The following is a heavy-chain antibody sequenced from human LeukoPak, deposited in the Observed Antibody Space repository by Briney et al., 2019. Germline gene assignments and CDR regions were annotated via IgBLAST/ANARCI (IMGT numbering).Heavy chain of an antibody. CDR2: IYYSGST. CDR1: GGSFSGYY. Sequence: PSETLSLTCAVYGGSFSGYYWSWIRQPPGKGLEWIGYIYYSGSTNYNPSLKSRVTISVDTSKNQFSLKLSSVTAADTAVYYCARSDPLIAAAYFDYWGQGTLVTVSS. D-gene: IGHD6-13*01. J-gene: IGHJ4*02. CDR3: ARSDPLIAAAYFDY. V-gene: IGHV4-59*08.